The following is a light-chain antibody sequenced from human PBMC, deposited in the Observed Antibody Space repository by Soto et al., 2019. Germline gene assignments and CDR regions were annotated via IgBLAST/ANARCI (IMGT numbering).Light chain of an antibody. Sequence: QSVLTQPASVSGSPGQSITISCTGNSSDVGYYNYVSWYQQHPGKAPKLMIYDVRNRPSGVSNRFSGSKSGNTASLTISGLQAEDEADYYCSSYTSSSTYVFGTGTKVTVL. CDR1: SSDVGYYNY. CDR3: SSYTSSSTYV. V-gene: IGLV2-14*03. J-gene: IGLJ1*01. CDR2: DVR.